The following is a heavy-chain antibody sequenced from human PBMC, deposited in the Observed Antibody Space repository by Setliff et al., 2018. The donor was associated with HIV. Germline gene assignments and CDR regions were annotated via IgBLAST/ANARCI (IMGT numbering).Heavy chain of an antibody. CDR3: AREGITGTTLHPY. CDR1: GFMFSDYY. J-gene: IGHJ4*02. CDR2: ISGRGTTT. D-gene: IGHD1-7*01. V-gene: IGHV3-11*04. Sequence: PGGSLRLSCAASGFMFSDYYMSWIRQTPGKGLEWVAYISGRGTTTYFADSVKGRFTISRDNAQNSVYLQMNSLTAEDTAVYYCAREGITGTTLHPYWGQGTLVTVSS.